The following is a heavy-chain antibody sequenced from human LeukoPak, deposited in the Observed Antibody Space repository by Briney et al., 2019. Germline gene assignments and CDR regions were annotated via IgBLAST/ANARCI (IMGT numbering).Heavy chain of an antibody. CDR1: GGSFSGYY. CDR2: INHSGST. V-gene: IGHV4-34*01. D-gene: IGHD1-26*01. CDR3: ARLPRRVGATTSDY. Sequence: SETLSLTCAVHGGSFSGYYWSWIGQPPGKGLEWIGEINHSGSTNYNPSLKSRVTISVDTSKNQFSLKLSSVTAADTAVYYCARLPRRVGATTSDYWGQGTLVTVSS. J-gene: IGHJ4*02.